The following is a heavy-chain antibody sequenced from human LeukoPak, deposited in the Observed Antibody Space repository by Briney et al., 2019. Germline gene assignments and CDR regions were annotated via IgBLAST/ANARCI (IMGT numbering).Heavy chain of an antibody. CDR1: GGTFSSYA. Sequence: SVKVSCKAYGGTFSSYAISWVRQAPGQGLEWMGRIIPIFGTANYAQKFQGRVTITTDESTSTAYMELSSLRSEDTAVYYCARELSGSYFDAFDIWGQGTMVTVSS. CDR3: ARELSGSYFDAFDI. J-gene: IGHJ3*02. V-gene: IGHV1-69*05. D-gene: IGHD1-26*01. CDR2: IIPIFGTA.